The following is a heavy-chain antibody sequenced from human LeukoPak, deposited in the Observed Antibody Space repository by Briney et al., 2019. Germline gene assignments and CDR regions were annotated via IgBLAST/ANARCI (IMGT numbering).Heavy chain of an antibody. CDR1: GFTFDDYA. CDR2: ISGDGGST. V-gene: IGHV3-43*02. J-gene: IGHJ6*02. CDR3: AKERAVVPAAIGVDYYYGMDV. Sequence: GGSLRLSCAASGFTFDDYAMHWVRQAPGKGLEWVSLISGDGGSTYYADSVKGRFTISRDNSKNSLYLQMNSLRTEDTALYYCAKERAVVPAAIGVDYYYGMDVWGQGPTVTVSS. D-gene: IGHD2-2*01.